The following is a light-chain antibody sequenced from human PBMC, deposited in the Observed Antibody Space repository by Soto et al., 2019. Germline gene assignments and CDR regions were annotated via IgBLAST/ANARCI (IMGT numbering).Light chain of an antibody. CDR3: QQYNNWPRT. CDR2: GAS. J-gene: IGKJ3*01. CDR1: QSVSSN. V-gene: IGKV3-15*01. Sequence: EIVMTQSPATLSVSPGERATLSCRASQSVSSNLAWYQQKPGQAPRPLIYGASTRATGIPARFSGSGSGTEFTLTISSLKSEDFAVYYCQQYNNWPRTFGPGTKVDIK.